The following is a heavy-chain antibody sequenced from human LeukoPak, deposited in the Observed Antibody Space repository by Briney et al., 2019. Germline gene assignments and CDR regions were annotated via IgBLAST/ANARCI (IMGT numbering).Heavy chain of an antibody. CDR1: GGSMSTYF. J-gene: IGHJ6*03. D-gene: IGHD5-18*01. Sequence: SETLSLTCTVSGGSMSTYFWSWIRQPPGKGLEWIGYISYSGNTNYDPSLKSRVTISVDTSKNQFSLKLSSVTAADTAVYYCARVRKTQIYNYGSLDYYYYLDVWGKGTTVTVSS. CDR3: ARVRKTQIYNYGSLDYYYYLDV. V-gene: IGHV4-59*01. CDR2: ISYSGNT.